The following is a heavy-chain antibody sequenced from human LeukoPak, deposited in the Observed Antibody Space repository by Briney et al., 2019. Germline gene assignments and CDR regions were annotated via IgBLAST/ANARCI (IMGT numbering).Heavy chain of an antibody. Sequence: ASVKVSCKASGYTFTGYYMHWVRQAPGQGLEWMGWINPNSGGTNYAQKFQGWVTMTRDTSISTAYMELSRLRSDDTAVYYCARAEDCGYNWYFDLWGRGTLVTVSA. CDR2: INPNSGGT. CDR3: ARAEDCGYNWYFDL. J-gene: IGHJ2*01. CDR1: GYTFTGYY. D-gene: IGHD2-21*02. V-gene: IGHV1-2*04.